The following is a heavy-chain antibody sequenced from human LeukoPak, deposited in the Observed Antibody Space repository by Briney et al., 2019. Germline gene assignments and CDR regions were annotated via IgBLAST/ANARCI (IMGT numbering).Heavy chain of an antibody. CDR2: TYYRSKWYN. D-gene: IGHD1-1*01. CDR1: GDSVSGNSAA. CDR3: ALEVPYNWFDP. V-gene: IGHV6-1*01. J-gene: IGHJ5*02. Sequence: SQTLSLTCAISGDSVSGNSAAWNWIRHSPSRGLEWLGRTYYRSKWYNDYAISVKSRITINPDTSKNQFSLQLDSVTPDDTAVYYCALEVPYNWFDPWGQGTLVTVSS.